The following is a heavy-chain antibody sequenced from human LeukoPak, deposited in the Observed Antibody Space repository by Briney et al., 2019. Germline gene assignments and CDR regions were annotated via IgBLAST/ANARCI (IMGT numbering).Heavy chain of an antibody. J-gene: IGHJ2*01. D-gene: IGHD3-22*01. CDR2: ISGDGGHT. CDR1: GFTFDDYA. CDR3: TKDITTRIVQGWHFDL. Sequence: GGSLRLSCAASGFTFDDYAMHWVRQAPGKGLEWVSLISGDGGHTYYADSAKGRFTISRDNNKNFLYLQMNSLTSEDTAFYYCTKDITTRIVQGWHFDLWGRGTLVAVSS. V-gene: IGHV3-43*02.